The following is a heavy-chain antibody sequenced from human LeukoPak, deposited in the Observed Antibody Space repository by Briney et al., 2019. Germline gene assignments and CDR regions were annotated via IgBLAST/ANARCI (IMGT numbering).Heavy chain of an antibody. CDR3: ARGFYDFWSGWYYFDY. Sequence: SETLSLTCTVSGGSISSGSYYWSWIRQPAGKGLEWIGRIYTSGSTNYNPSLKSRVTISVDTSKNQFSLKLSSVIAADTAVYYCARGFYDFWSGWYYFDYWGQGTLVTVSS. CDR1: GGSISSGSYY. V-gene: IGHV4-61*02. CDR2: IYTSGST. J-gene: IGHJ4*02. D-gene: IGHD3-3*01.